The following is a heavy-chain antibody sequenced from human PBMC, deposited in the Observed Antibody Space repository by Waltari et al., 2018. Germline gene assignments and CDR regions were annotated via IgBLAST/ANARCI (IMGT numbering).Heavy chain of an antibody. CDR1: GGSFSGYY. D-gene: IGHD2-21*01. V-gene: IGHV4-34*01. Sequence: QVQLQQWGAGLLKPSETLSLTCAVYGGSFSGYYWSWIRQPPGKGLEWIGEINQSASINYRPSPKSRVTISVDTSKNQCSLKLRSVTAADTAVYYCARGLHCGGDCYSGTPFDYWGQGTLVTVSS. CDR3: ARGLHCGGDCYSGTPFDY. J-gene: IGHJ4*02. CDR2: INQSASI.